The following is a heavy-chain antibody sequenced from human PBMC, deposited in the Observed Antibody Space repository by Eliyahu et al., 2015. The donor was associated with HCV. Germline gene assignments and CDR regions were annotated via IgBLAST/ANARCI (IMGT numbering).Heavy chain of an antibody. V-gene: IGHV3-23*01. Sequence: EVQLLESGGGLVQPGGSLRLSCTXXGFTFSNYAMNWVRQAPGKGLEWVSSIRGSGDTTYYAXSVKGRFTISRDNSKNTLYLQMNSLRAEDTAVYYCAKAPKTWYYFDYWGQGTLVTVSS. CDR1: GFTFSNYA. CDR2: IRGSGDTT. J-gene: IGHJ4*02. CDR3: AKAPKTWYYFDY.